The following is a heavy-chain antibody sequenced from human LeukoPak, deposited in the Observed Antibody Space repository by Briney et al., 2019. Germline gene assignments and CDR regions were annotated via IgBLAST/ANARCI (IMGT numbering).Heavy chain of an antibody. CDR1: GFTFSAFA. D-gene: IGHD3-22*01. CDR3: AKQDNYDSSGYSNFDY. J-gene: IGHJ4*02. CDR2: ITSDGDNT. V-gene: IGHV3-23*01. Sequence: GGSLRLSCAASGFTFSAFAMTWVRQAPGKGLEWVSTITSDGDNTYSADSVKGRITFSRDNSKNTLSLQLRSLRAEDTAVYYCAKQDNYDSSGYSNFDYWGQGTLVTVSS.